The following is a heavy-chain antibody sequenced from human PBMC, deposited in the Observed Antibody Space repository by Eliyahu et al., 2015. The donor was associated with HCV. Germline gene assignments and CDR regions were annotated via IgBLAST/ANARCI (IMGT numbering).Heavy chain of an antibody. V-gene: IGHV4-61*02. CDR1: GGSISSGSYY. J-gene: IGHJ5*02. CDR3: ARDRGKRWSGYPNWFDP. Sequence: QVQLQESGPGLVKPSQTLSLTCTVSGGSISSGSYYWSWIRQPAGKGLEWIGRIYTSGSTNYNPSLKSRVTISVDTSKNQFSLKLSSVTAADTAVYYCARDRGKRWSGYPNWFDPWGQGTLVTVSS. D-gene: IGHD3-3*01. CDR2: IYTSGST.